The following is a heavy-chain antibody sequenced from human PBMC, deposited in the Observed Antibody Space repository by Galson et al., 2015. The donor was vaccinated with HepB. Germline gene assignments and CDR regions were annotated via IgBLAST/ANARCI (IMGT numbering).Heavy chain of an antibody. CDR2: ISASGGTT. V-gene: IGHV3-23*01. J-gene: IGHJ4*02. Sequence: SLRLSCAASGFAFSASPMRWVRQAPGRGLEWVSAISASGGTTYYADSVKGRFSISRDNSMNTLFLQMNNLRGEDTALYYCAKVFSTYYFDFWGQGTLVTVSS. CDR3: AKVFSTYYFDF. CDR1: GFAFSASP.